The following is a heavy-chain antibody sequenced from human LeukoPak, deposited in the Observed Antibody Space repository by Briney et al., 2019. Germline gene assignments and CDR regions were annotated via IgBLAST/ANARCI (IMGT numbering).Heavy chain of an antibody. V-gene: IGHV4-39*02. D-gene: IGHD3-22*01. CDR3: ARRRYYDSTGYFE. CDR2: VYYTGRT. CDR1: ADFIRSSSYY. Sequence: SETLSLTCTVSADFIRSSSYYWGWIRQPPGKGLEWIGDVYYTGRTYYNPSLKSRVFISIDTSKNYFSLNLNFVTAADTAVYYCARRRYYDSTGYFEWGRGSLVTVSS. J-gene: IGHJ1*01.